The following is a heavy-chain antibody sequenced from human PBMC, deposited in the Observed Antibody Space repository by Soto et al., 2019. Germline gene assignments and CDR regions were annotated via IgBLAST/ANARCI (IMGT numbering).Heavy chain of an antibody. V-gene: IGHV5-51*01. CDR3: ATRRWERPFDY. D-gene: IGHD1-26*01. CDR2: IYPGDSAT. Sequence: GESLKISCKGSGYNFGIYWIGWVRQMPGKGLEWMGLIYPGDSATRYSPSFLGQVTLSADKSISTAYLQSNSLKASDTAMYYCATRRWERPFDYWGQGTLVTVSS. CDR1: GYNFGIYW. J-gene: IGHJ4*02.